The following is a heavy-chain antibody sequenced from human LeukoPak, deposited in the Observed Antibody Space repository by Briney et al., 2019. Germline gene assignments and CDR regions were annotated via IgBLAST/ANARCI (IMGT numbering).Heavy chain of an antibody. CDR1: GGSISSSSYY. CDR2: IYYSGST. V-gene: IGHV4-39*07. Sequence: SETLSLACTVSGGSISSSSYYWGWIRQPPGKGLEWIGSIYYSGSTYYNPSLKSRVTISVDTSKDQFSLKLSSVTAADTAVYYCARTADTYYDFWSGYYTVDYWGQGTLVTVSS. J-gene: IGHJ4*02. CDR3: ARTADTYYDFWSGYYTVDY. D-gene: IGHD3-3*01.